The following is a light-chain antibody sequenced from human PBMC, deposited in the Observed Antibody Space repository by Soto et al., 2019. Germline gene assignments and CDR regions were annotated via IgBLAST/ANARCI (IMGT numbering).Light chain of an antibody. Sequence: EIVLTQSPATLSLSPGESATLSCRATRSVSSYLAWYQQKPGQAPRLLIYDASSRATDIPARFSGSGSGTAFTLTISSLEPEDFALYYCQRRSNWPITLGQGTRLEI. CDR2: DAS. CDR3: QRRSNWPIT. CDR1: RSVSSY. J-gene: IGKJ5*01. V-gene: IGKV3-11*01.